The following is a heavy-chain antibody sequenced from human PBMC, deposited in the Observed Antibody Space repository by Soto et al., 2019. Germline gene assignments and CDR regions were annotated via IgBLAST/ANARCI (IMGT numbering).Heavy chain of an antibody. V-gene: IGHV4-34*01. CDR2: INHLGST. CDR1: GGSLSGHY. D-gene: IGHD1-20*01. J-gene: IGHJ4*02. Sequence: SETLSLTCAVYGGSLSGHYWSWLRQPPGKGLEWIGEINHLGSTDYNPSLRSRVTLSVDRSKNQFSLRLTSVTAADTAVYYCASPQYNRNNPFVYWGQGTLVTVSS. CDR3: ASPQYNRNNPFVY.